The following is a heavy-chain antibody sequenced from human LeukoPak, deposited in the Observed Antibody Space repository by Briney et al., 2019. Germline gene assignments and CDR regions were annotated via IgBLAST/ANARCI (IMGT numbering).Heavy chain of an antibody. CDR1: GLAYRNYG. CDR3: AKDRVDTTIFDALDI. D-gene: IGHD5-18*01. CDR2: ISYDGSNK. V-gene: IGHV3-30*18. J-gene: IGHJ3*02. Sequence: GGSLRLSCPDPGLAYRNYGMHRARQAPGKGLEWVAVISYDGSNKYYTDSVKGRFTISRDNSKNTLYLQMNSLRAEDTAVYYCAKDRVDTTIFDALDIWGQGTMVTVSS.